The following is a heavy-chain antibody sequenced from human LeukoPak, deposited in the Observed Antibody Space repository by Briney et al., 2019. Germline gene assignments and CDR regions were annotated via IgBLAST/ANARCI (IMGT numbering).Heavy chain of an antibody. V-gene: IGHV4-59*08. CDR2: IYYSGST. CDR3: GRSATIGYFLFTF. J-gene: IGHJ4*02. D-gene: IGHD3-22*01. Sequence: SETLSLTCTVSGVSISSYYWSWIRQPPGKGLEWIGNIYYSGSTNYNPYLKSRLTITVDTSKNQFSQQLSSGTDAEPAVYYCGRSATIGYFLFTFCGEGTLVTVSS. CDR1: GVSISSYY.